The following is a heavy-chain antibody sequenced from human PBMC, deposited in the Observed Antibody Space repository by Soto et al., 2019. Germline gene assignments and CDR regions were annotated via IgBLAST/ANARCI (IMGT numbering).Heavy chain of an antibody. CDR3: AVASIAVAGTVVY. CDR1: GGSISSSNW. D-gene: IGHD6-19*01. J-gene: IGHJ4*02. CDR2: IYHSGST. Sequence: QVQLQESGPGLVKPSGTLSLTCAVSGGSISSSNWWSWVRQPPGKGLEWIGEIYHSGSTNYNPSLKSRVTISVYKSKHQFSLKLSSVAAADTAVYYCAVASIAVAGTVVYWGQGTLVTVSS. V-gene: IGHV4-4*02.